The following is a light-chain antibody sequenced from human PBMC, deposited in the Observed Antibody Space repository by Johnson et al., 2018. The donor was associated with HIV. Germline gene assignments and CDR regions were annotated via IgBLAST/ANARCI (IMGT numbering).Light chain of an antibody. V-gene: IGLV1-51*02. Sequence: QSVLTQPPSVSAAPGQKVTISCSGTNSNIGTYYVSWYQHLPGTAPKLLIYENNQRPSGIPDRFSGSKSGPSATLAITRLQTGDGADYYCGTWDISLSAGGVFGPGTKVTVL. J-gene: IGLJ1*01. CDR2: ENN. CDR3: GTWDISLSAGGV. CDR1: NSNIGTYY.